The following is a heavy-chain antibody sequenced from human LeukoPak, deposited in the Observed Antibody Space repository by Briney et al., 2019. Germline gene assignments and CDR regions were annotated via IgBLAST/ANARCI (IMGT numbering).Heavy chain of an antibody. CDR3: ARAEEYRIDY. Sequence: SETLSLTCAVYGGSFSGYYWSWIRQPPGKGLEWIGEINHSGSTNYNPSLKSRVTISVDTSKNQFSLKLSSVTAADTAVYYCARAEEYRIDYWGQGTLVTVSS. J-gene: IGHJ4*02. D-gene: IGHD2/OR15-2a*01. V-gene: IGHV4-34*01. CDR1: GGSFSGYY. CDR2: INHSGST.